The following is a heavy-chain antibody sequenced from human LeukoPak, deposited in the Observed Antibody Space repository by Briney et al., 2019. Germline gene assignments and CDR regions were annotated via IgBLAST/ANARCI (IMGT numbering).Heavy chain of an antibody. CDR3: ARDIVPSPSGYFQH. D-gene: IGHD2-8*01. Sequence: GGSLRLSCAAPGFTFSSYAMHWVRQAPGKGLEWVAVISYDGSNKYYADSVKGRFTIPRDNSKNTLYLQMNSLRAEDTAVYYCARDIVPSPSGYFQHWGQGTLVTVSS. CDR1: GFTFSSYA. V-gene: IGHV3-30-3*01. CDR2: ISYDGSNK. J-gene: IGHJ1*01.